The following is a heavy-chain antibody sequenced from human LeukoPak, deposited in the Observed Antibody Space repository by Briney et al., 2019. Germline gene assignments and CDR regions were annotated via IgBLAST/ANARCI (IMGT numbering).Heavy chain of an antibody. D-gene: IGHD3-9*01. J-gene: IGHJ4*02. CDR1: GYTLTSYD. Sequence: GASVKVSCKASGYTLTSYDINWVRQATGQGIEWMGWMNPNSGNTGYAQKFQGRRTMTRHTSIGTAYMKLSSLRAEDAAVYYCARLFFDILTGYYYYFGYWGQGTLVTVSS. CDR3: ARLFFDILTGYYYYFGY. CDR2: MNPNSGNT. V-gene: IGHV1-8*01.